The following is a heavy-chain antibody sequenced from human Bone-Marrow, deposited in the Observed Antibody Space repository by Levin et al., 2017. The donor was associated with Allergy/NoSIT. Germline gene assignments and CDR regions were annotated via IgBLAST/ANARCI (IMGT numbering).Heavy chain of an antibody. CDR3: AKDSMAKLTRLTDFDS. V-gene: IGHV3-30*18. J-gene: IGHJ4*02. D-gene: IGHD5-24*01. CDR1: AFTFSSYG. CDR2: ISLDGSNK. Sequence: GESLKISCAASAFTFSSYGMHWVRQAPGQGLEWVAFISLDGSNKYYADSVKGRFTISRDNSNNTLHLQMTSLRAEDTALYFCAKDSMAKLTRLTDFDSWGQGTLVTVSS.